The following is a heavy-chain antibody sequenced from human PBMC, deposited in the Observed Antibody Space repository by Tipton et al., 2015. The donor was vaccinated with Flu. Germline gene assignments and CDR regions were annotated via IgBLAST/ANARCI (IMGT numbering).Heavy chain of an antibody. CDR2: IYYSGST. CDR3: ARVPFGDGYDYYFDF. CDR1: GDSVSSGRYY. V-gene: IGHV4-61*01. J-gene: IGHJ4*02. D-gene: IGHD5-24*01. Sequence: TLSLTCTVSGDSVSSGRYYWSWLRQTPGKGLEWIGCIYYSGSTTYNPSLRTRVNISIDTSKKQFSLEVSSVITADTAMYYCARVPFGDGYDYYFDFWGQGILVTVSS.